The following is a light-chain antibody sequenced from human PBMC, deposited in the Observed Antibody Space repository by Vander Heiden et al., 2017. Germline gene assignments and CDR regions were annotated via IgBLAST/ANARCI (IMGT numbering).Light chain of an antibody. CDR2: ENS. CDR1: SSNIGAGYE. V-gene: IGLV1-40*01. Sequence: QSLFTHPPSVSGAPVQRVTISCTGRSSNIGAGYEVHWYQQLPGTAPKLLIYENSNRPSGVPDRFSGSKSGTSASLAITGLQAEDEADYYCQSYDSSLSGWVFGGGTKLTVL. CDR3: QSYDSSLSGWV. J-gene: IGLJ3*02.